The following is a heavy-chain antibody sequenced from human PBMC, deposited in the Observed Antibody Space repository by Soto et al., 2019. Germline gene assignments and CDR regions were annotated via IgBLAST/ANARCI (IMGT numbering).Heavy chain of an antibody. CDR1: GYPFTGYY. V-gene: IGHV1-2*02. CDR2: INPSSGDS. J-gene: IGHJ6*02. Sequence: QVHLVQSGAEVAKPGASVKVSCKPSGYPFTGYYIHWVRQAPGQGLEWMGWINPSSGDSKYAQKFQGRVTMTRDTSISTAYLDLRNLRSDDTAVYYCAREGGSAYGMDVWGQGTAVTVSS. CDR3: AREGGSAYGMDV. D-gene: IGHD1-26*01.